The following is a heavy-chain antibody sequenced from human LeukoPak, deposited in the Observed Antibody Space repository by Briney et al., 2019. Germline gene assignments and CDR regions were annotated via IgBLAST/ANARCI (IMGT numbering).Heavy chain of an antibody. V-gene: IGHV4-39*07. D-gene: IGHD3-3*01. J-gene: IGHJ6*02. Sequence: SETLSLTCTVSGGSISRSSYYWGWIRQPPGKGLEWIGSIYYSGSTYYNPSLKSRVTISVDTSKNQFSLKLSSVTAADTAMYYCARDSGYDFWSGYPYGMDVWGQGTTVTVSS. CDR1: GGSISRSSYY. CDR2: IYYSGST. CDR3: ARDSGYDFWSGYPYGMDV.